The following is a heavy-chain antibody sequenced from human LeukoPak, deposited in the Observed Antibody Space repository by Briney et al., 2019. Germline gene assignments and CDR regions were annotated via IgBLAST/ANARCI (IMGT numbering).Heavy chain of an antibody. CDR1: GASIDSYY. Sequence: SETLSLTCSVSGASIDSYYWGWIRQPPGKGLEWIGYVYTSGNTIYNPSLKSPVTISMDTSKNQFSLKMRSVTAADTAVYYCASLSIGPSPYFYYYMDLWGKGTSVTVSS. V-gene: IGHV4-4*09. J-gene: IGHJ6*03. CDR3: ASLSIGPSPYFYYYMDL. D-gene: IGHD2-21*01. CDR2: VYTSGNT.